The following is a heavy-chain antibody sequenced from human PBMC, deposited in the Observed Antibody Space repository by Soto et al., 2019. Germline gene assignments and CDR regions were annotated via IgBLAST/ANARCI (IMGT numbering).Heavy chain of an antibody. CDR3: AKERQWLVRRDWLDP. J-gene: IGHJ5*02. CDR1: GFTLSSYA. D-gene: IGHD6-19*01. CDR2: ISGSGGST. V-gene: IGHV3-23*01. Sequence: GGSLRLSCAASGFTLSSYAMSWVRQAPGKGLEWVSAISGSGGSTYYADSVKGRFTISRDNSKNTLYLQMNSLRAEDTAVYYCAKERQWLVRRDWLDPWGQGTLVTVSS.